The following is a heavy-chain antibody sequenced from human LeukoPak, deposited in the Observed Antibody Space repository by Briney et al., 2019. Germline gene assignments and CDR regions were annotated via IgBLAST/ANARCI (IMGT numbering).Heavy chain of an antibody. V-gene: IGHV1-69*04. J-gene: IGHJ4*02. Sequence: SVKVSCKASGGTFSSYAISWVRQAPGQGLEWMGRIIPILGIANYAQKFQGRVTITADKSTSTAYMELSSLRSEDTAVYYCARERGDTAMFYWGQGTLVTVSS. CDR3: ARERGDTAMFY. CDR2: IIPILGIA. CDR1: GGTFSSYA. D-gene: IGHD5-18*01.